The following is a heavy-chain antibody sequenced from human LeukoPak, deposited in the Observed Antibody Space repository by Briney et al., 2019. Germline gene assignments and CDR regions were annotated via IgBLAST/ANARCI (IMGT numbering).Heavy chain of an antibody. CDR2: IYYSGST. CDR1: GGSISSHY. V-gene: IGHV4-59*11. J-gene: IGHJ4*02. CDR3: ARSRRLRYFDWLYYPMDY. Sequence: SETLSLTCTVSGGSISSHYWSWIRQPPGKGLEWIGYIYYSGSTNYNPSLKSRVTISVDTSKSQFSLKLSSVTAADTAVYYCARSRRLRYFDWLYYPMDYWGQGTLVTVSS. D-gene: IGHD3-9*01.